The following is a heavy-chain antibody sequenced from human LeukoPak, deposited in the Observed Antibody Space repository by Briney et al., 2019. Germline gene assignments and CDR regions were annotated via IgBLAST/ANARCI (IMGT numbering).Heavy chain of an antibody. J-gene: IGHJ4*02. CDR1: GFTFRSYS. CDR2: ISYAGSTI. D-gene: IGHD5-12*01. V-gene: IGHV3-30-3*01. CDR3: ARDRGYSGSPRGFFDY. Sequence: GGSLRLSCAASGFTFRSYSMHWVRQAPGKGLEWVAVISYAGSTIYYADSVKGRFTISRDNSENTLYLQMNSLRVDDTAVYYCARDRGYSGSPRGFFDYWGQGTLVTVPS.